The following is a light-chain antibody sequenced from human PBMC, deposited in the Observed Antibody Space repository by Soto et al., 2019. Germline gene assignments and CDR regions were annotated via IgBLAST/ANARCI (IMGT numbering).Light chain of an antibody. V-gene: IGKV1-5*01. CDR2: DAS. Sequence: DIQMTQSPSTLSASVGDRVTITCRASQRLSNWLAWYQHKPGKAPNLLIYDASSLAGGVPSRFSGTRSGTDFTLTISRLEPEDFAVYYRQQYGSSPPTFGQGTKVDIK. J-gene: IGKJ1*01. CDR1: QRLSNW. CDR3: QQYGSSPPT.